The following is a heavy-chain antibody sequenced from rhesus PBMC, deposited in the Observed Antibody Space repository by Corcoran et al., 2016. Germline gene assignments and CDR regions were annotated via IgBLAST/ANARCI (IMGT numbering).Heavy chain of an antibody. CDR2: SCGSGGSN. D-gene: IGHD3-34*01. CDR3: ARGGSSVWYFDY. J-gene: IGHJ4*01. CDR1: GYSFSSGYG. Sequence: QVQLQESGPGLVKPSETLSLTCAVSGYSFSSGYGWSWIRQHPGKGWGWIGFSCGSGGSNNYNPSLKRRVSISKDTSKNQVSLKLSSVLAADTAVYYCARGGSSVWYFDYWGQGVLVTVSS. V-gene: IGHV4-127*01.